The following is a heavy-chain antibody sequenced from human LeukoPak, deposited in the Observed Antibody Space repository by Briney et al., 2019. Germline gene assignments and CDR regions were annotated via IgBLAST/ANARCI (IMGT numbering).Heavy chain of an antibody. CDR3: ARVFYFDP. CDR1: GFTFTDAW. Sequence: PGGSLRLSCAASGFTFTDAWMSWVRQAPGKGLEWVANIKQDGSEKYYVDSVKGRFTISRDNAKNSLYLQMNSLRAEDTAVYYCARVFYFDPWGQGTLVTVSS. V-gene: IGHV3-7*03. J-gene: IGHJ5*02. CDR2: IKQDGSEK. D-gene: IGHD2/OR15-2a*01.